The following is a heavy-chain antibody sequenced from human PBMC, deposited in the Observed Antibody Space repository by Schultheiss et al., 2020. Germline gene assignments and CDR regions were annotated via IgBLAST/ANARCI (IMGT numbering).Heavy chain of an antibody. V-gene: IGHV4-34*01. CDR3: ARELYWERGYVDYYYYGMDV. CDR2: IYYSGST. J-gene: IGHJ6*02. D-gene: IGHD5-12*01. CDR1: GGSFSGYY. Sequence: SETLSLTCAVYGGSFSGYYWSWIRQPPGKGLEWIGYIYYSGSTYYNPSLKSRVTISVDTSKNQFSLKLSSVTAADTAVYYCARELYWERGYVDYYYYGMDVWGQGTTVTVSS.